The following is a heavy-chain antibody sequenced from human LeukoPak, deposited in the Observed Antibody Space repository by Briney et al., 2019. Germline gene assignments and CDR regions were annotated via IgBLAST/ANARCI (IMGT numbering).Heavy chain of an antibody. CDR2: IKQDGSEK. CDR1: GVSISSSNYY. J-gene: IGHJ5*02. D-gene: IGHD3-10*01. CDR3: ATDLIHYYASGAKT. Sequence: PSETLSLTCTVSGVSISSSNYYWGWIRQAPGKGLEWVANIKQDGSEKYYVDSVKGRFTISRDNAKNSLYLQMNSLRAEDTAVYYCATDLIHYYASGAKTWGQGTLVTVSS. V-gene: IGHV3-7*01.